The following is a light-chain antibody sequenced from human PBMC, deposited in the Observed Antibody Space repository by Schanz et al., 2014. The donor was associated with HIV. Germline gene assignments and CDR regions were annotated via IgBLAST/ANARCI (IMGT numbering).Light chain of an antibody. J-gene: IGKJ3*01. Sequence: EIVLTQSPGTLSLSPGERATLSCRASQSVSSYLVWYQQKPGQAPRLLIYGASSRATGIPDRFSGSGSGTDFTLTISRLEPEDFAVYYCQHYGNSPPFTFGPGTKVEIK. CDR2: GAS. CDR1: QSVSSY. CDR3: QHYGNSPPFT. V-gene: IGKV3-20*01.